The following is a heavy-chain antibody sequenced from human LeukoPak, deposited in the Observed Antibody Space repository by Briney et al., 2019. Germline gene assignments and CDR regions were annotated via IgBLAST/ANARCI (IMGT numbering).Heavy chain of an antibody. CDR1: GFTFSSYA. D-gene: IGHD6-19*01. CDR3: ASRQDLGWHYDN. V-gene: IGHV3-23*01. CDR2: FSRGGSIT. J-gene: IGHJ4*02. Sequence: GGSLRLSCAASGFTFSSYAMSWVRQAPGKGLEWVSGFSRGGSITNHADSVKGRFTISRDISKNTLYLQMNSLRAEDTAVYYCASRQDLGWHYDNWGQGTLVTVSS.